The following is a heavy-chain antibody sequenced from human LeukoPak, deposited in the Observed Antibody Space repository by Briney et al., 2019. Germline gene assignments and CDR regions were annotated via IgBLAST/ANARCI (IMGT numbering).Heavy chain of an antibody. J-gene: IGHJ6*02. CDR2: TSSSSTI. CDR1: GFTFSGYD. Sequence: GGSLRLSCAASGFTFSGYDMSWVRQAPGKGLEWVSYTSSSSTIYYADSVKSRFTISRDNAENSLYLQMNSLRAEDTAVYYCARLRYYGMDVWGQGTTVTVSS. CDR3: ARLRYYGMDV. V-gene: IGHV3-69-1*01.